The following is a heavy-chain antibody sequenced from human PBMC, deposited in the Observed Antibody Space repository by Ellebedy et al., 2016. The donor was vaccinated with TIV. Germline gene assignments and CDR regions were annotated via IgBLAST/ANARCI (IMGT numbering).Heavy chain of an antibody. CDR3: ARGEHSFDI. CDR2: ITPSSGST. J-gene: IGHJ3*02. CDR1: GYTFTNYY. D-gene: IGHD1/OR15-1a*01. V-gene: IGHV1-46*01. Sequence: ASVKVSXXASGYTFTNYYIHWVRQAPGHGLEWMGIITPSSGSTNYAQKFQGRVTMTADTSTSTVYMELSSLRSEDTAVYYCARGEHSFDIWGQGTMVTVSS.